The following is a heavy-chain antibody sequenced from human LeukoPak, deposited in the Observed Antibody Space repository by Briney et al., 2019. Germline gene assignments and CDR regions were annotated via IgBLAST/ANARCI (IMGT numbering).Heavy chain of an antibody. J-gene: IGHJ4*02. CDR1: GFTFSSYS. CDR3: ARDANSGSYSTFDY. CDR2: ISSSSSYI. Sequence: PGGSLRLSCAASGFTFSSYSMNWVRQAPGKGLEWVSSISSSSSYIYYADSAKGRFTISRDNAKNSLYLQMNSLRAEDTAVYYCARDANSGSYSTFDYWGQGTLVTVS. V-gene: IGHV3-21*01. D-gene: IGHD1-26*01.